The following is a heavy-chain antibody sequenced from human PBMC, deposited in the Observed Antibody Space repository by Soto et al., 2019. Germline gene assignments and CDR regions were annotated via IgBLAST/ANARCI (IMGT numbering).Heavy chain of an antibody. CDR2: IYYSGST. V-gene: IGHV4-39*01. J-gene: IGHJ5*02. D-gene: IGHD3-10*01. CDR1: GGSISSGGYS. Sequence: SETLSLTCAVSGGSISSGGYSWSWIRQPPGKGLEWIGSIYYSGSTYYNPSLKSRVTISVDTSKNQFSLKLSSVTAADTAVYYFARRDYYGSGSYYTGWFDPWGQGTLVPVSP. CDR3: ARRDYYGSGSYYTGWFDP.